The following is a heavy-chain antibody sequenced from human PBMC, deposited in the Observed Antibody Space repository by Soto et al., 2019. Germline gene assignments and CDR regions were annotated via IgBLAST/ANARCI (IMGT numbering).Heavy chain of an antibody. CDR3: ARYSRDGGGRGY. CDR2: EYSGST. J-gene: IGHJ4*02. Sequence: QVQLQESGPGLVKPSETLSLTCTVSGASISRDHWNWIRQPPGKGLERIGEYSGSTNYNPSHKSRGTISVHTSKNQFSFKLSSVTAAHTAVYFWARYSRDGGGRGYWGQGTLVTVAS. D-gene: IGHD3-16*01. V-gene: IGHV4-59*08. CDR1: GASISRDH.